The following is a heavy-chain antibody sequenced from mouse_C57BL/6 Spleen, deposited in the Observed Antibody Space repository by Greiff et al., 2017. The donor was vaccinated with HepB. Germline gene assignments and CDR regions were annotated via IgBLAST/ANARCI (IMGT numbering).Heavy chain of an antibody. CDR1: GFTFSDYY. CDR3: AFFLDY. Sequence: EVKLMESGGGLVQPGGSLKLSCAASGFTFSDYYMYWVRQTPEKRLEWVAYISNGGGSTYYPDTVKGRFTISRDNAKNTLYLQMSRLKSEDTAMYYCAFFLDYWGQGTSVTVSS. J-gene: IGHJ4*01. CDR2: ISNGGGST. V-gene: IGHV5-12*01.